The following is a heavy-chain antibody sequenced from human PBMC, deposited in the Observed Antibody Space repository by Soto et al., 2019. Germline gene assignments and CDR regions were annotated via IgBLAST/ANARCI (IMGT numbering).Heavy chain of an antibody. D-gene: IGHD6-13*01. CDR1: GFTFSSYG. CDR3: AKDFWVWATDYYYYGMDD. V-gene: IGHV3-30*18. Sequence: QVQLVESGGGVVQPGRSLRLSCAASGFTFSSYGMHWVRQAPGKGLEWVAVISYDGRKEFYADPVKGRFTISRDNSTSELYMQLHSLRAEDTGVDYCAKDFWVWATDYYYYGMDDWGQGTTVTVSS. CDR2: ISYDGRKE. J-gene: IGHJ6*02.